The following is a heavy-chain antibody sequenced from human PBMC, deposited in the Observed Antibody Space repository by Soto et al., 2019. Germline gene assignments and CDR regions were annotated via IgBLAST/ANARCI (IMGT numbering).Heavy chain of an antibody. D-gene: IGHD4-17*01. J-gene: IGHJ4*02. V-gene: IGHV3-15*01. CDR2: IKSKTDGGTT. CDR1: GFTFSNAW. CDR3: TTEGEYGDYEVNY. Sequence: EVQLVESGGGLVKPGGSLRLSCAASGFTFSNAWMSWVRQAPGKGLEWVGRIKSKTDGGTTDYAAPVKGRFTISRDYSNNTLYLQMNSRKTEDTAVYYCTTEGEYGDYEVNYWGQGTLVTVSS.